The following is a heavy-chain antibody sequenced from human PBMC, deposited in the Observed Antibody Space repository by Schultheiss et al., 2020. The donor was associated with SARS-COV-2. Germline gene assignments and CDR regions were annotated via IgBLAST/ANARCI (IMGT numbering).Heavy chain of an antibody. Sequence: SQTLSLTCTVSGGPMSRGGYYWSWIRQHPGKGLEWIGSIYFTGTTYYNPSLKSRVTISIDTSRNQFSLNLRSMTAADTAVYYCARDYSNIDYDYDYGIDVWGQGTTVTVSS. J-gene: IGHJ6*02. CDR1: GGPMSRGGYY. CDR2: IYFTGTT. D-gene: IGHD4-11*01. CDR3: ARDYSNIDYDYDYGIDV. V-gene: IGHV4-31*03.